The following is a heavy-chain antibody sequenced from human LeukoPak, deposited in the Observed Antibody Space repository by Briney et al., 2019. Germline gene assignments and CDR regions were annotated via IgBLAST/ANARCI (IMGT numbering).Heavy chain of an antibody. D-gene: IGHD2-2*01. Sequence: SETLSLTCTVSGGSISSHYWGWIRQPPGRGLEWIGYLYGSGSTKANPSLKSRVTISVDTSKNQFSLKLSSVTAADTAVYYCARGLIVVVPAAMVHYYMDVWGKGTTVTVSS. CDR2: LYGSGST. J-gene: IGHJ6*03. CDR1: GGSISSHY. CDR3: ARGLIVVVPAAMVHYYMDV. V-gene: IGHV4-59*11.